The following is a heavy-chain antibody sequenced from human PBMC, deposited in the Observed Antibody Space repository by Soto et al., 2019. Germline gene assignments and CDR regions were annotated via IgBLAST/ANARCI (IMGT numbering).Heavy chain of an antibody. J-gene: IGHJ3*02. Sequence: LRLSCAASGFTFSNYGMHWVRQAPGKGLEWVAVISYDGSNKYYADSVKGRFTISRDNSKNTLYLQMNSLRAEDTAVYYCAKDLGSGSYLFDAFDIWGQGTMVTVSS. CDR1: GFTFSNYG. V-gene: IGHV3-30*18. CDR2: ISYDGSNK. D-gene: IGHD1-26*01. CDR3: AKDLGSGSYLFDAFDI.